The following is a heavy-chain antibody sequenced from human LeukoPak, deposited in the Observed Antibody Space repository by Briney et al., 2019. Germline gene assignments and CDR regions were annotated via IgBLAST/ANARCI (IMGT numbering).Heavy chain of an antibody. CDR1: GFTFSSYW. V-gene: IGHV3-74*01. D-gene: IGHD3-10*01. Sequence: GGSLRLSCAASGFTFSSYWMHWVRQAPGKGLVWVARIHGDGSDTNYADSVKGRSTISRDNARNTVYLQMNCLRAEDTAVYYCARGWVPSDITLEWGQGTMVTVSS. CDR3: ARGWVPSDITLE. J-gene: IGHJ3*01. CDR2: IHGDGSDT.